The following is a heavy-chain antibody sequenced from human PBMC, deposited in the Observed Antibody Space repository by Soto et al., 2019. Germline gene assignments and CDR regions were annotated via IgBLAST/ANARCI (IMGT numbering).Heavy chain of an antibody. Sequence: GGSLRLSCAASGFTFSNYWMHWVRQAPGKGLVWVSRIDSDGSRITYADFVKGRFTISRDNAKNTVYLHMNSLTAEDTAVYYCVGTILVVAVATRGDFWGLGTLVTVA. V-gene: IGHV3-74*01. J-gene: IGHJ4*02. CDR2: IDSDGSRI. CDR1: GFTFSNYW. CDR3: VGTILVVAVATRGDF. D-gene: IGHD2-15*01.